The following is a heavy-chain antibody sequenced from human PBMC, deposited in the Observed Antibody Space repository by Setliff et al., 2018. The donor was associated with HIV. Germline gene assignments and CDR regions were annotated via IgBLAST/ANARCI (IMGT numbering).Heavy chain of an antibody. CDR3: ARDRDYGGNSGFDP. J-gene: IGHJ5*02. CDR1: GHPISSGYY. Sequence: SETLSLTCTVSGHPISSGYYWSWIRQPPGKGLEYIGYIYTNGGTNYNPSLKSRVTISVDRSKNQFSLKLSSVTAADTAVYYCARDRDYGGNSGFDPWGQGTLVTVSS. D-gene: IGHD4-17*01. CDR2: IYTNGGT. V-gene: IGHV4-4*08.